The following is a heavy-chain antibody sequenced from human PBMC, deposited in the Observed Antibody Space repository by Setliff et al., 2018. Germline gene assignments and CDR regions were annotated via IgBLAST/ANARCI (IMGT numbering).Heavy chain of an antibody. V-gene: IGHV4-34*01. D-gene: IGHD3-3*01. Sequence: KPSETLSLTCAVYGGSYSNYYWGWVRQPPEERLEWIGEIDHSGRTKYNPSLKGRVTISVDTSKNQFSLRLSSVTAADTGVYYCARLNFWSGFWYFTLWGQGTPVTVSS. CDR1: GGSYSNYY. J-gene: IGHJ4*02. CDR2: IDHSGRT. CDR3: ARLNFWSGFWYFTL.